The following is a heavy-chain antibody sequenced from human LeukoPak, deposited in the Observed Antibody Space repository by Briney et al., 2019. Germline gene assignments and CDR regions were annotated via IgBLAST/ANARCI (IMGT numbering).Heavy chain of an antibody. CDR3: ARDPYSGNYGNYYYYYMDV. CDR1: GFNFSSYS. Sequence: PGGSLRLSCAASGFNFSSYSMNWVRQAPGKGLEWVSSISSSSSYIFYADSVKGRITISRDNAKNSLYLQMNSLGPEDTAVYYCARDPYSGNYGNYYYYYMDVWGKGTTVTISS. V-gene: IGHV3-21*01. CDR2: ISSSSSYI. J-gene: IGHJ6*03. D-gene: IGHD1-26*01.